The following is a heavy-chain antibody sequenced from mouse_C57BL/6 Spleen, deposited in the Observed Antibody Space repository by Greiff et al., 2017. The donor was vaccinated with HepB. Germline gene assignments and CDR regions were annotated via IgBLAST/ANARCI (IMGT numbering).Heavy chain of an antibody. CDR3: TGLELGFAY. Sequence: EVQVEESGGGLVQPGGSMKLSCVASGFTFSNYWMNWVRQSPEKGLEWVAQIRLKSDNYATHYAESVKGRFTTSRDDSKICIYLQMNNLRAEDSGIYYGTGLELGFAYWGQGTLVTVSA. V-gene: IGHV6-3*01. CDR1: GFTFSNYW. CDR2: IRLKSDNYAT. J-gene: IGHJ3*01.